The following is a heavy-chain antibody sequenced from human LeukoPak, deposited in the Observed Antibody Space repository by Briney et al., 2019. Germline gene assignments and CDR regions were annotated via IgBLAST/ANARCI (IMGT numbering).Heavy chain of an antibody. CDR3: ARAPTNYYDSKYYYMDV. Sequence: SVKVSCKASGGTFSSYAISWVRQAPGQGLEWMGGIIPIFGTANYAQKFQGRVTITTDESTSTAYIELSSLRSEDTAVYYCARAPTNYYDSKYYYMDVWGKGTTVTVSS. J-gene: IGHJ6*03. V-gene: IGHV1-69*05. CDR2: IIPIFGTA. CDR1: GGTFSSYA. D-gene: IGHD3-22*01.